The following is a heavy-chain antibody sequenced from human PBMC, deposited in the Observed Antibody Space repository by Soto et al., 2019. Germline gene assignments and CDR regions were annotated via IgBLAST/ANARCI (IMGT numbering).Heavy chain of an antibody. CDR2: IYYSGST. J-gene: IGHJ4*02. CDR3: ARAGLGDGSDY. D-gene: IGHD1-26*01. CDR1: GGSVSSGSYY. V-gene: IGHV4-61*01. Sequence: QVQLQESGPGLVKPSETLSLTCTVSGGSVSSGSYYWSWIRQPPGKGLEWIGYIYYSGSTKYNPSLTSRVTISVDTSKNQFSLKLSSVTAADTAVYSCARAGLGDGSDYWGQGTLVTVSS.